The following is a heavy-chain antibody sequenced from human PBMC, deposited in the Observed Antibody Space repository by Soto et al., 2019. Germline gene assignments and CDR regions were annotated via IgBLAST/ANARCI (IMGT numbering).Heavy chain of an antibody. J-gene: IGHJ1*01. Sequence: QVQLVESGGGVVQPGRSLRLSCAASGFTFSSYGMHWVRQAPGKGLEWVAVIWYDGSSKYYADSVKGRFAISRDNSKNTLYLQMDSLRVEDTAVYYCAKGDTSDPFHHCGQGTLVTVSS. CDR3: AKGDTSDPFHH. D-gene: IGHD2-2*01. CDR2: IWYDGSSK. CDR1: GFTFSSYG. V-gene: IGHV3-33*06.